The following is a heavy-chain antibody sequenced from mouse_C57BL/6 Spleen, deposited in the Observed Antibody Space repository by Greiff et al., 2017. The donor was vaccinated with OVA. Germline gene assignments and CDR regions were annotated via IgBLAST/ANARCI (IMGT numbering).Heavy chain of an antibody. V-gene: IGHV5-17*01. D-gene: IGHD2-4*01. Sequence: EVQLQQSGGGLVKPGGSLKLSCAASAFTFSDYGMPWVRQAPEKGLEWVAYISSGSSTIYYADTVQGRFTISRDNAKNTLFLQMTSLRSEDTAMYYCARTDDYDGAWFAYWGQGTLVTVSA. CDR3: ARTDDYDGAWFAY. CDR2: ISSGSSTI. CDR1: AFTFSDYG. J-gene: IGHJ3*01.